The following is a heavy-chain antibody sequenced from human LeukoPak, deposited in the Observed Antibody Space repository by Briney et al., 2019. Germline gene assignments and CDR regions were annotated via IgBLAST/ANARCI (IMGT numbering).Heavy chain of an antibody. J-gene: IGHJ4*02. CDR3: ARLWGGATIFDL. CDR1: GFTFSIYG. CDR2: ISFSSSI. V-gene: IGHV3-21*01. D-gene: IGHD5-12*01. Sequence: GGSLRLSCAASGFTFSIYGMNWVRQAPGKGLEWVSSISFSSSIYYADSVKGRFTISRDNAENSLYLQTNSLRAEDTAVYYCARLWGGATIFDLWGQGTLVTVSS.